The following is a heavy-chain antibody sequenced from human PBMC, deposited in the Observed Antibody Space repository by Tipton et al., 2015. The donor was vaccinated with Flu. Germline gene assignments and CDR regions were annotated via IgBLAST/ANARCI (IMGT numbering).Heavy chain of an antibody. D-gene: IGHD2-2*02. Sequence: GSLRLSCAASGFTFSSYWMHWVRQVPGKGLVWVSRINTDGSKIRYADSVKGRFTISRDNAENMLYLQMNSLIDEDTAVYYCAAGAGLECSTTNCYNAMDVWGQGTTVTVSS. V-gene: IGHV3-74*01. J-gene: IGHJ6*02. CDR3: AAGAGLECSTTNCYNAMDV. CDR2: INTDGSKI. CDR1: GFTFSSYW.